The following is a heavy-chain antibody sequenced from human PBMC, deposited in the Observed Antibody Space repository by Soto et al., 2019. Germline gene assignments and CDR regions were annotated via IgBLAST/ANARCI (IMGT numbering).Heavy chain of an antibody. CDR1: GXTFSTYR. J-gene: IGHJ6*02. Sequence: GSLRLSCAASGXTFSTYRMNWVRQAPGKGLEWVSYIISTTSTTYYADAVKGLFTISRDNAKNSLYLQMNSLIDEETAVYYCAREGSTSYYYYYGMDVWGQGTTGTVS. V-gene: IGHV3-48*02. D-gene: IGHD3-10*01. CDR3: AREGSTSYYYYYGMDV. CDR2: IISTTSTT.